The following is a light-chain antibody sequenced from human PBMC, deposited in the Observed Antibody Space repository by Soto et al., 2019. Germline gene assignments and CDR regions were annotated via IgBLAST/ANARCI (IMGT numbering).Light chain of an antibody. Sequence: QSVLTQPASVSGSPGQSITISCTGTSSDVGGYNYVSWYQQHPGKAPKLMIYEVSNRPSGVSSRFSGSKSGNTASLTISGLQSEDEADYYCSSYTSSSTLFGTGTQLTVL. J-gene: IGLJ1*01. CDR1: SSDVGGYNY. V-gene: IGLV2-14*01. CDR2: EVS. CDR3: SSYTSSSTL.